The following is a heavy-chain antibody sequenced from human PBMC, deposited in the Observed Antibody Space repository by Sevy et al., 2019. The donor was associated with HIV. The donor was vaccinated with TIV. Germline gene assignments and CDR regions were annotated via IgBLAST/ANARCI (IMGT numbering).Heavy chain of an antibody. V-gene: IGHV3-33*08. CDR1: GFTFDDYT. CDR3: ARGAGMTTVLRPFDY. CDR2: IWYDGSNK. J-gene: IGHJ4*02. D-gene: IGHD4-17*01. Sequence: GGSLRLSCAASGFTFDDYTMHWVRQAPGKGLEWVAVIWYDGSNKYYADSVKGRFTISRDNSKNTLYLQMNSLRAEDTAVYYCARGAGMTTVLRPFDYWGQGTLVTVSS.